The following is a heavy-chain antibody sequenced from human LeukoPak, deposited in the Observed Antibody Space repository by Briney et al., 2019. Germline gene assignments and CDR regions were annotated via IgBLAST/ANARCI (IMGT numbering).Heavy chain of an antibody. D-gene: IGHD3-3*01. CDR1: GGSISSSSYY. Sequence: SETLSLTCTVSGGSISSSSYYWGWIRQPPGKGLEWIGSIYYSGSTYYNPSLKSRVTISVDTSKNQFSLKLSSVTAADTAVYYCARGSTYYDFWSGYYSWFDPWGQGTLVTVSS. CDR3: ARGSTYYDFWSGYYSWFDP. J-gene: IGHJ5*02. CDR2: IYYSGST. V-gene: IGHV4-39*01.